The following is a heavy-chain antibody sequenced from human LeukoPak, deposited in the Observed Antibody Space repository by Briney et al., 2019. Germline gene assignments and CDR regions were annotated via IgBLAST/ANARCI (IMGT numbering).Heavy chain of an antibody. D-gene: IGHD1-1*01. CDR1: GFTFSTYV. Sequence: GGSLRLSCAASGFTFSTYVMSWVPQAPGKGLEWVSAISGSGGSTYYADSVKGRFTISRDNSKNTLYLQMNSLGADDTAVYYCAKGNWRYFDYWGQGTLVTVSS. CDR3: AKGNWRYFDY. CDR2: ISGSGGST. J-gene: IGHJ4*02. V-gene: IGHV3-23*01.